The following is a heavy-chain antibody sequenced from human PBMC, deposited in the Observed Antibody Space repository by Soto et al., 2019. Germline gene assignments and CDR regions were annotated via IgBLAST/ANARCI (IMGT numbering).Heavy chain of an antibody. CDR3: TKNSAYALDY. CDR2: IHHSGGT. J-gene: IGHJ4*02. V-gene: IGHV4-4*02. Sequence: QVQLQESGPGLVKPSGTLSLSCAVSGGSVSNNNWWSWVRQSPGNGLEWSGEIHHSGGTPYNPSLESRATLSVDKSKNELSLRLNYVTAADTAVYYCTKNSAYALDYWGLGILVTVSS. CDR1: GGSVSNNNW. D-gene: IGHD5-12*01.